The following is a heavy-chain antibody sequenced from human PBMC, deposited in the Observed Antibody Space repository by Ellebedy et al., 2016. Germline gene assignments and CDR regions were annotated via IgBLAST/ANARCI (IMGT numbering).Heavy chain of an antibody. V-gene: IGHV4-59*01. D-gene: IGHD2-21*02. Sequence: SETLSLTCTVSGGSISSYYWSWIRQPPGKGLEWIGYIYYSGSTNYNPSLKSRVTISVDTSKNQFSPKLSSVTAADTAVYYCARGMPYCGGDCYSKEVYGFDYWGQGTLVTVSS. CDR3: ARGMPYCGGDCYSKEVYGFDY. J-gene: IGHJ4*02. CDR2: IYYSGST. CDR1: GGSISSYY.